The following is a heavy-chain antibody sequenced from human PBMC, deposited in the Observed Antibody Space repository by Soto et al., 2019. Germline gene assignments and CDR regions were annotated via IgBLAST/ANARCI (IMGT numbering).Heavy chain of an antibody. CDR1: GGSISSSNW. CDR3: AKVKYCSGGSCYVFDY. D-gene: IGHD2-15*01. CDR2: IYHSGST. Sequence: SETLSLTCAVSGGSISSSNWWSWVRQPPGKGLEWIGEIYHSGSTNYNPSLKSRVTISVDKSKNQFSLKLSSVTAEDTAVYYCAKVKYCSGGSCYVFDYWGQGTLVTVSS. J-gene: IGHJ4*02. V-gene: IGHV4-4*02.